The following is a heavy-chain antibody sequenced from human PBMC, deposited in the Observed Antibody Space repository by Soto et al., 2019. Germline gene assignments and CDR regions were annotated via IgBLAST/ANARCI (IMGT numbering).Heavy chain of an antibody. D-gene: IGHD2-15*01. V-gene: IGHV4-34*01. CDR3: ASRYCSGGSCSPPPPYMDV. Sequence: QVQLQQWGAGLLKPSETLSLTCAVYGGSFSGYYWSWIRQPPGKGLEWIGEINHSGSTNYNPSLKSRITISVDTSKNQFSLKLSSVTAAATAVYYCASRYCSGGSCSPPPPYMDVLGKGTTVTVSS. J-gene: IGHJ6*03. CDR1: GGSFSGYY. CDR2: INHSGST.